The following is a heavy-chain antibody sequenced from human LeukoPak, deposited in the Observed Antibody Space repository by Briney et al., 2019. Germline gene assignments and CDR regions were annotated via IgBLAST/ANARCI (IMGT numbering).Heavy chain of an antibody. J-gene: IGHJ4*02. D-gene: IGHD3-9*01. Sequence: PSETLSLTCTVSGYSISSGYYWGWIRQPPGKGLEWIGSIYHSGSTYYNPSLKSRVTISVDTSKNQFSLKLSSVTAADTAVYYCARDNYGILTGTHSDYWGQGTLVTVSS. CDR2: IYHSGST. CDR3: ARDNYGILTGTHSDY. V-gene: IGHV4-38-2*02. CDR1: GYSISSGYY.